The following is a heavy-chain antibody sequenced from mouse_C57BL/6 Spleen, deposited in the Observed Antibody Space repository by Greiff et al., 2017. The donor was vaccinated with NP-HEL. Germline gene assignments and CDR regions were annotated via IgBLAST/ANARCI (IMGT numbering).Heavy chain of an antibody. V-gene: IGHV1-82*01. CDR2: IYPGDGDT. J-gene: IGHJ3*01. D-gene: IGHD2-4*01. CDR3: AKIYYDYDGGAWFAY. Sequence: QVQLQQSGPELVKPGASVKISCKASGYAFSSSWMNWVKQRPGKGLEWIGRIYPGDGDTNYNGKFKGKATLTADKSSSTAYMQLSSLTSADSAVYFCAKIYYDYDGGAWFAYWGQGTLVTVSA. CDR1: GYAFSSSW.